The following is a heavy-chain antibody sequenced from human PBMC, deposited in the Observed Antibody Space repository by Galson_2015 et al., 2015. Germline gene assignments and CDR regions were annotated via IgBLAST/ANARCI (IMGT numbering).Heavy chain of an antibody. V-gene: IGHV3-23*01. J-gene: IGHJ4*02. Sequence: SLRLSCAASGFTFSSYAMSWVRQAPGKGLEWVSAISGSGGSTYYADSVKGRFTISRDNSKNTLYLQMNSLRAEDTAVYYCAKGRLGYYDSSGYDCWGQGTLVTVSS. CDR2: ISGSGGST. D-gene: IGHD3-22*01. CDR1: GFTFSSYA. CDR3: AKGRLGYYDSSGYDC.